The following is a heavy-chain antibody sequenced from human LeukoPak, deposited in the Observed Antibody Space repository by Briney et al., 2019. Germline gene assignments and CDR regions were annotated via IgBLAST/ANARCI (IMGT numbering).Heavy chain of an antibody. J-gene: IGHJ1*01. CDR1: GFTVTTKS. CDR3: ASARESCIGSSCYEYFHH. V-gene: IGHV3-53*01. Sequence: GGSLRLSCAASGFTVTTKSMAWVRQAPGRGLEWVSVFYSPGSTYYADSVHCRFTISRDTSFNSLFLQMNSLRVEDTAVYYCASARESCIGSSCYEYFHHWGQGTPLTVSS. CDR2: FYSPGST. D-gene: IGHD2-2*01.